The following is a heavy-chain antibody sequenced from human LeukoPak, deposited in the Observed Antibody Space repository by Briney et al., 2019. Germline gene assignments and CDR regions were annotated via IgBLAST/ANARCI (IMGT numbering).Heavy chain of an antibody. D-gene: IGHD4-17*01. J-gene: IGHJ3*02. CDR1: GFTFSSYG. CDR3: ARGYGDYDAFDI. CDR2: IWYDGSNK. Sequence: GGSLRLSCAASGFTFSSYGMHWVRQAPGKGLEWVAVIWYDGSNKYYADSVKGRFTISRDNSKNTLYLQMNSLRAEDTAVYYCARGYGDYDAFDIWGQGTMVNVSS. V-gene: IGHV3-33*01.